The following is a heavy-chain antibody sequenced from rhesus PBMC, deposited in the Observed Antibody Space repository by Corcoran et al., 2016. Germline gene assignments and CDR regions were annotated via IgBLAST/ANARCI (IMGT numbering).Heavy chain of an antibody. J-gene: IGHJ4*01. D-gene: IGHD6-31*01. V-gene: IGHV4-169*01. Sequence: QLQLQESGPGLVKPSETLSVTCAVSGGSISSSYWSWIRQAPGKGLEWIEDIYGSGSSTNYNASLKSRVTLSVDTSQNQLSRKLSSVTTADTAVYYCARVLYSSGWYIDYWGQGVLVTFSS. CDR3: ARVLYSSGWYIDY. CDR2: IYGSGSST. CDR1: GGSISSSY.